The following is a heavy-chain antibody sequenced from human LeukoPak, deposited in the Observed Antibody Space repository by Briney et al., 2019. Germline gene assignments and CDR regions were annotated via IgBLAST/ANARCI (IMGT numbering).Heavy chain of an antibody. CDR1: GFTFNGYG. Sequence: GGSLRLSCAASGFTFNGYGMSWVRQGPGKGLEWVSGINWNGGTTGYADSVRGRFTISRDNAKNSLYLQMNSLRAEDTALYYCARDKHYYDSSNYVWGQGTLVTVSS. D-gene: IGHD3-22*01. J-gene: IGHJ4*02. CDR3: ARDKHYYDSSNYV. V-gene: IGHV3-20*04. CDR2: INWNGGTT.